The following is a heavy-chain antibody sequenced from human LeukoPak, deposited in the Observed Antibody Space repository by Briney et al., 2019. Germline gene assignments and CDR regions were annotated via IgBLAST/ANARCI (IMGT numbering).Heavy chain of an antibody. CDR1: GFTFSRYT. CDR2: ISSGGTII. D-gene: IGHD6-13*01. V-gene: IGHV3-48*04. CDR3: ARVQKGIAAAGTGGGWFEP. Sequence: GGSLRLSCAASGFTFSRYTMNWVRQAPGKGLEWISYISSGGTIIYYADSVRGQFTISRDNAKKSLYLQMNSLRAEDTAVYYCARVQKGIAAAGTGGGWFEPWGQGTLVTVSS. J-gene: IGHJ5*02.